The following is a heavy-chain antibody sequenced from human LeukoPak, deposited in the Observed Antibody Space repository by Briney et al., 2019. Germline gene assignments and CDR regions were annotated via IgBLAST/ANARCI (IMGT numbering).Heavy chain of an antibody. CDR3: ARGVATNPAPFDY. V-gene: IGHV4-30-4*01. J-gene: IGHJ4*02. CDR2: IYSSGST. Sequence: PSETLSLTCTVSGGSISTGDYYWSWLRQPPGKGLEWIGYIYSSGSTYYDPSLKSRVTISLDTSKNQFSLNLTSVTAADTAVYYCARGVATNPAPFDYWGQGTLVTVSS. D-gene: IGHD5-12*01. CDR1: GGSISTGDYY.